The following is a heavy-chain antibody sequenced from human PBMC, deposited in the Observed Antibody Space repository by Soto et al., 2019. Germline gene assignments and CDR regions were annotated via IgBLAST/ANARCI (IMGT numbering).Heavy chain of an antibody. D-gene: IGHD6-13*01. CDR1: GYTFTSYG. J-gene: IGHJ4*02. Sequence: QVQLVQSGAEVKKPGASVTVSCKASGYTFTSYGISWVRQAPGQGLEWMGWIIAYNGNTNYAQKLQGRVTMTTDTSTSTAYMELRSLRSDDTAVYYGARGLSIAAAQEPFDYWGEGTLVTVSS. CDR2: IIAYNGNT. V-gene: IGHV1-18*01. CDR3: ARGLSIAAAQEPFDY.